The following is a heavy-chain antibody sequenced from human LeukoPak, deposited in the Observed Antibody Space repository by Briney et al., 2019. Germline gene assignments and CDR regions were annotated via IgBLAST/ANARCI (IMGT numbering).Heavy chain of an antibody. V-gene: IGHV3-48*01. CDR3: ARAGYSSGWDFDP. J-gene: IGHJ5*02. CDR1: EFTFSTYS. CDR2: ISSDSSTT. Sequence: GGSLRLSCAASEFTFSTYSMKWVRQAPGKGLEWISYISSDSSTTYYADSVKGRFTISRDNAKNSLYLQMSSLRAEDTAVYYCARAGYSSGWDFDPWGQGTLVTVSS. D-gene: IGHD6-19*01.